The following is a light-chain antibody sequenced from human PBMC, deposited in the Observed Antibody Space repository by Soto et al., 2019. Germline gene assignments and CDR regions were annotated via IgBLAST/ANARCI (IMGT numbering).Light chain of an antibody. V-gene: IGKV1-5*02. CDR2: DAS. CDR1: QSVSTR. CDR3: QHYNSYSEA. Sequence: DIQMTQSPSSLSASVGARVTIICRASQSVSTRLAWYQQKPGKAPNVLIYDASSWAGGVPSRFTGSGSGTELTITINSLQPDDGETYYCQHYNSYSEAFGQGTKVDIK. J-gene: IGKJ1*01.